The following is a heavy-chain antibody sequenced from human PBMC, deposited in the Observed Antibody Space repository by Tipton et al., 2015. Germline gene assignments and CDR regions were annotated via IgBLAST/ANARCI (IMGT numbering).Heavy chain of an antibody. V-gene: IGHV3-11*01. CDR1: GFTFSDYY. CDR3: AKGDPTMVLVLTPAA. CDR2: ISTSGSTI. D-gene: IGHD3-22*01. J-gene: IGHJ5*02. Sequence: SLRLSCAASGFTFSDYYMTWIRQAPGKGLEWVSYISTSGSTIYYADSVMGRFTISRDNANNSLYLQMNSLRAEDTAVYYCAKGDPTMVLVLTPAAWGQGTLVTVSS.